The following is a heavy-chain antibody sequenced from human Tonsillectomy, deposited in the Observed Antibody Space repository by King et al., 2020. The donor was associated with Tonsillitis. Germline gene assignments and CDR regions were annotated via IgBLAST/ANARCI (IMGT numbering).Heavy chain of an antibody. D-gene: IGHD1-14*01. CDR2: IYYSGST. V-gene: IGHV4-30-2*01. Sequence: QLQESGSGLVKPSQTLSLTCAVSGGSVSSGGYSWSWIRQPPGKGLEWIGYIYYSGSTYYNPSLKSRVTISVDRSKNQFSLKLSSVTAADTAVYYCARGLAGDGTYWGQGTLVTVSS. CDR1: GGSVSSGGYS. J-gene: IGHJ4*02. CDR3: ARGLAGDGTY.